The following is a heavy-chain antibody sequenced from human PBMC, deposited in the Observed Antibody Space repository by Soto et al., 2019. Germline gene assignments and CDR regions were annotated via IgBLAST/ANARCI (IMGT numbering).Heavy chain of an antibody. V-gene: IGHV1-2*02. CDR2: INPNSGGT. Sequence: QVQLVQSGAEVKKPGASVKVSCKASGYTCTAYYMHWLRQAPGQGLEWMGWINPNSGGTNYAQRFQGRVTVTNDTSISTAYMELSSLGSDDTAVYYCARGDFDRSGNYNAGWFAPWGQWTLVTVSS. CDR3: ARGDFDRSGNYNAGWFAP. D-gene: IGHD3-22*01. J-gene: IGHJ5*02. CDR1: GYTCTAYY.